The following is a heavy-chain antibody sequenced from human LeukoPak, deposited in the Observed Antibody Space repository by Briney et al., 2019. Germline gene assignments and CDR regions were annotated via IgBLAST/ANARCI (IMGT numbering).Heavy chain of an antibody. J-gene: IGHJ4*02. CDR3: TRSLDE. V-gene: IGHV3-21*01. D-gene: IGHD3-16*01. CDR1: GFTFRTYA. CDR2: MGGSGTSI. Sequence: GGSLRLSCETSGFTFRTYAMNWVRQAPGKGLEWVSSMGGSGTSIYYADSVKGRFTISRDNAKNSLYLQMNSLRVEDTAVYYCTRSLDEWGQGTLVTVSS.